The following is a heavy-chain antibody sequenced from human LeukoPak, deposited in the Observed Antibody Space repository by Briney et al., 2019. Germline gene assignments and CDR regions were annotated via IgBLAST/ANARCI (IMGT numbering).Heavy chain of an antibody. J-gene: IGHJ4*02. CDR2: INPSGGST. CDR1: GYTFTSYD. V-gene: IGHV1-46*01. CDR3: AREIVGATKGEFDY. Sequence: ASVKVSCKASGYTFTSYDINWVRQAPGQGLEWMGIINPSGGSTSYAQKFQGRVTMTRDTSTSTVYMELSSLRSEDTAVYYCAREIVGATKGEFDYWGQGTLVTVSS. D-gene: IGHD1-26*01.